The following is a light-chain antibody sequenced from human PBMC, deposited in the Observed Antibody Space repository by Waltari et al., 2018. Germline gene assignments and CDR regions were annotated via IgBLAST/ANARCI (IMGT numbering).Light chain of an antibody. CDR3: QQVNSFPAT. J-gene: IGKJ4*01. CDR2: GAS. Sequence: DIQMTQSPSSVSAFVGDRVTITCRASQSISNWLAWYQQKPGKAPKLLIYGASDLHSGVPSRFSGSEAGTDFTLTISSLQAEDFATDYCQQVNSFPATFGGGTTVEIK. V-gene: IGKV1-12*01. CDR1: QSISNW.